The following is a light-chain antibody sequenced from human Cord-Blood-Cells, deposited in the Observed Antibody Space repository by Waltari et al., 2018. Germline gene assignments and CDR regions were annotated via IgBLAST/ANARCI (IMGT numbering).Light chain of an antibody. Sequence: DIQMTQSPSSLSASVGDRVIITCRASQSISSYLNWYQQKPGKAPNLLIYPASSLQSGVPSRFSGSGSGTDFTLTISSLQPEDFATYYCQQSYSTPFTFGPGTKVDIK. CDR2: PAS. J-gene: IGKJ3*01. CDR3: QQSYSTPFT. V-gene: IGKV1-39*01. CDR1: QSISSY.